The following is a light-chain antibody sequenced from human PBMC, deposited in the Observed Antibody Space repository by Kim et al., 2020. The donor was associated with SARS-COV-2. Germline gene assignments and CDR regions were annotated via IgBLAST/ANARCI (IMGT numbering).Light chain of an antibody. CDR3: QQFHNYPYT. CDR1: QAISTY. J-gene: IGKJ2*01. Sequence: SASVGDTVPITCRASQAISTYLSWYQQDPGKAPKLLIYEVSTLRSGVPSRFSGSRSGSVFTLTISSLQPEDFATYYCQQFHNYPYTFGQGTKLEI. CDR2: EVS. V-gene: IGKV1-9*01.